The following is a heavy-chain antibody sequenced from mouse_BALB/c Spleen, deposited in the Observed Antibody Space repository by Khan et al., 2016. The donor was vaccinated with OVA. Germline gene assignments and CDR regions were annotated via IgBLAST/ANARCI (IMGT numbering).Heavy chain of an antibody. CDR3: ARGGNYYFDY. CDR2: ISSGSSTI. Sequence: EVELVESGGGLVQPGGSRKLSCAASGFTFSSFGMHWVRLAPEKGLEWVAYISSGSSTIYYADTVKGRFTISRDNPKNTLFLQMTSLRSEDTAMYYCARGGNYYFDYWGQGTTLTVSS. J-gene: IGHJ2*01. CDR1: GFTFSSFG. V-gene: IGHV5-17*02. D-gene: IGHD2-1*01.